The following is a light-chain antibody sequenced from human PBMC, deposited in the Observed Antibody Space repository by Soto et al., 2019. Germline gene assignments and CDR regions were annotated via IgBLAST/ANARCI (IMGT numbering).Light chain of an antibody. Sequence: QSALTQPASVSGSPGQSITISCTGTSSDIGAYNFVSWYQQHPGKAPKLMLYDVNIRPSGVSNRFSGSKSGNTASLTISGLQAEDEADYYCTSWTTSTTMMFGGGTKVTAL. CDR2: DVN. V-gene: IGLV2-14*03. CDR3: TSWTTSTTMM. J-gene: IGLJ3*02. CDR1: SSDIGAYNF.